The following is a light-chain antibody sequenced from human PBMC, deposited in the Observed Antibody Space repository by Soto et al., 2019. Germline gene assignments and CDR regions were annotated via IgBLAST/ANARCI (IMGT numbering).Light chain of an antibody. J-gene: IGLJ1*01. CDR2: DVS. CDR3: SSYTITNTYV. Sequence: SALTQPASVSGSPGQSITISCTGTSSDIGGYNYVSWYQQYPGNAPKLIIYDVSYRPSGVSNRFSGSKSGNTASLTISGLQAEDEAEYHCSSYTITNTYVFGTGTKLTVL. V-gene: IGLV2-14*01. CDR1: SSDIGGYNY.